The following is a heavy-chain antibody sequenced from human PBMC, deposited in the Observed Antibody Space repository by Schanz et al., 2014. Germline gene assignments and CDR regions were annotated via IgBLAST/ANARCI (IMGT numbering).Heavy chain of an antibody. CDR1: GFIFGSSV. Sequence: EVQLLESGGGLIQPGGSLRLSCAASGFIFGSSVMAWVRQAPGKGLEWVSAISGGGGPTYYTDSVKGRFTISRDNSNKPVYLQMNSLQTEDTAVYYCPADLWFGAVWGVWWGQGTLVTVSS. D-gene: IGHD3-10*01. CDR2: ISGGGGPT. CDR3: PADLWFGAVWGVW. J-gene: IGHJ4*02. V-gene: IGHV3-23*01.